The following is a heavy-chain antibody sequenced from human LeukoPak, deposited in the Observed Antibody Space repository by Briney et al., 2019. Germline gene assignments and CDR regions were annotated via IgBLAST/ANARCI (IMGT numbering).Heavy chain of an antibody. CDR1: GGSISSSSYY. V-gene: IGHV4-39*01. CDR2: MYHSGST. CDR3: ARHPGYYYYYMDV. Sequence: SETLSLTCTVSGGSISSSSYYWGWIRQPPGKGLEWIGSMYHSGSTYYNPSLKSRVTISVDTSKNQFSLKVTSVTAADTAMYYCARHPGYYYYYMDVWGKGTTVTISS. J-gene: IGHJ6*03.